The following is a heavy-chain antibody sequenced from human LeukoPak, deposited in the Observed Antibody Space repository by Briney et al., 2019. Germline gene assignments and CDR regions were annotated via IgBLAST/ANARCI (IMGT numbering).Heavy chain of an antibody. CDR2: INSDGSRT. V-gene: IGHV3-74*01. CDR3: ARDLRTPSDTNIAIDY. J-gene: IGHJ4*02. CDR1: GFTFSSYW. D-gene: IGHD4-23*01. Sequence: PGGSLRLSCAASGFTFSSYWMHWVRQGPGKWLVWVSRINSDGSRTNYADSVKGRFTISRDNAKNTLYLQMNSLRAVDTAVYYCARDLRTPSDTNIAIDYWGQGTLVTVSS.